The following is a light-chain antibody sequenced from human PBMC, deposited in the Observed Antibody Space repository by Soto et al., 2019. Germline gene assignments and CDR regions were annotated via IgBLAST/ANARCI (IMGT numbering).Light chain of an antibody. Sequence: QSVLTQPPSVSGAPGQRVTISCTGSSSNIGAGYDVHWYQQLPGTAPKLLIHTNRERPSGVPDRFSGSKSGTSASLAISGLQSEDEADYYCSAWDDSVTGRVVFGGGTKLTVL. J-gene: IGLJ2*01. CDR1: SSNIGAGYD. CDR2: TNR. CDR3: SAWDDSVTGRVV. V-gene: IGLV1-40*01.